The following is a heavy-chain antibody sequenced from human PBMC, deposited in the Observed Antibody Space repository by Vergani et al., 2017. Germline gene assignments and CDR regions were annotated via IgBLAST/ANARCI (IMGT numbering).Heavy chain of an antibody. CDR1: GFTFSSYS. V-gene: IGHV3-48*01. CDR3: ARTGEWMRSNNGPPDYVFALDV. CDR2: ISTTSDTI. Sequence: DVQLVESGGDLVQPGGSLRLSCAASGFTFSSYSMNWVRQAPGKGLEWISYISTTSDTIYYADSVRGRFTISRDNAKNSLYLEMNSLRVEDTAVYYCARTGEWMRSNNGPPDYVFALDVWGQGTTVIVSS. J-gene: IGHJ6*02. D-gene: IGHD3-10*01.